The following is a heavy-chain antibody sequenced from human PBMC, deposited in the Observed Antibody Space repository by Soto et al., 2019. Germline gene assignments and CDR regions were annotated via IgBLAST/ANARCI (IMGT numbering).Heavy chain of an antibody. CDR2: VCPGGRT. Sequence: QVRLQQWGAGLVRPSETLSLTCAVYGGSFNNYCWSWIRQPPGKGLEGIGEVCPGGRTNYSPTLRREVRIAVVGPRKQFSLRLTSVTVADTVVYYCARGDYGQYDAYNWFDPWGQGNLVIVAS. J-gene: IGHJ5*02. CDR1: GGSFNNYC. D-gene: IGHD3-10*01. V-gene: IGHV4-34*02. CDR3: ARGDYGQYDAYNWFDP.